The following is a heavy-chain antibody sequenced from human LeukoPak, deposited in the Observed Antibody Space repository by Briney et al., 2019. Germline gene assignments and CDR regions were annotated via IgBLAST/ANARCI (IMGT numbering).Heavy chain of an antibody. CDR3: ARERYSNGWYGKYYFDY. CDR2: INPNSGGT. J-gene: IGHJ4*02. D-gene: IGHD6-19*01. CDR1: GYTFTGYY. Sequence: GASVKVSCKASGYTFTGYYMHWVRQAPGQGLEWMGWINPNSGGTNYAQKFQGRVTMTRDTSISTAYMELSRLRSDDTAVYYCARERYSNGWYGKYYFDYWGQGTLVTVSS. V-gene: IGHV1-2*02.